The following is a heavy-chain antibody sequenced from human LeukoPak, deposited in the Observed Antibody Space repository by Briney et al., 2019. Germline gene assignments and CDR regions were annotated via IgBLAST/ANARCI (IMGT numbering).Heavy chain of an antibody. V-gene: IGHV1-2*02. D-gene: IGHD6-19*01. CDR1: GYTFTGYY. CDR2: INPNSGGT. CDR3: ARSLRTVAAKGNWFDP. J-gene: IGHJ5*02. Sequence: GASVKVSCKASGYTFTGYYMHWVRQAPGQGLEWMGWINPNSGGTNYAQKFQGRVTMTRDTSISTAYMELSRLRSDDTAVYYCARSLRTVAAKGNWFDPWGQGTLVTVSS.